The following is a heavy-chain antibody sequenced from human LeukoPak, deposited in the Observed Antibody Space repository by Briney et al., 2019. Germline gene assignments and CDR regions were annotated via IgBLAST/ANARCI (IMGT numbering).Heavy chain of an antibody. CDR1: GYTFTSYG. CDR3: ARERWGLQYPHPLDY. Sequence: GASVKVSCKASGYTFTSYGISWVRQAPGQGLEWMGWISAYNGNTNYAQKLQGRVTMTTDTSTSTAYMELRSLRSDDTAVYYCARERWGLQYPHPLDYWGQGTLVTVSS. J-gene: IGHJ4*02. CDR2: ISAYNGNT. D-gene: IGHD4-11*01. V-gene: IGHV1-18*01.